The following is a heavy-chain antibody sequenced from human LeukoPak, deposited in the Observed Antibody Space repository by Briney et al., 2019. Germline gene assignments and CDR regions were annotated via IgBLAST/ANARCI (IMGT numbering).Heavy chain of an antibody. CDR2: ISTSGST. Sequence: SETLSLTCTVSGASISNYYWSWIRQPAGKGLEWIGRISTSGSTNYNPSLKSRVTISVDTSKNQFSLKLSSVTAADTAVYYCATPDSSGYYYLYWGQGTLVTVSS. V-gene: IGHV4-4*07. D-gene: IGHD3-22*01. CDR3: ATPDSSGYYYLY. J-gene: IGHJ4*02. CDR1: GASISNYY.